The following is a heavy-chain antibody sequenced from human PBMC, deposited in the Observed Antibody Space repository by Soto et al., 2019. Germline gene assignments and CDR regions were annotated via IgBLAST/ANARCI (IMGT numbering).Heavy chain of an antibody. D-gene: IGHD2-2*01. CDR1: GYTFTSYA. CDR3: ARGGGRYCSSTSCYFYYYYMDV. CDR2: INAGNGNT. J-gene: IGHJ6*03. V-gene: IGHV1-3*01. Sequence: QVPLVQSGAEVKKPGASVKVSCKASGYTFTSYAMHWVRQAPGQRLEWMGWINAGNGNTKYSQKFQGRVTITRDTSASTAYMELSSLRSEDTAVYYCARGGGRYCSSTSCYFYYYYMDVWGKGTTVTVSS.